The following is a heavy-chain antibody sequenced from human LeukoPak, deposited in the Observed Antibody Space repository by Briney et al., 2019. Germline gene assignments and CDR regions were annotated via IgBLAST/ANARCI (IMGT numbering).Heavy chain of an antibody. CDR1: GFTFSSYA. CDR3: AKDLPYYYDSSGSDY. V-gene: IGHV3-30-3*01. CDR2: ISYDGSNK. D-gene: IGHD3-22*01. J-gene: IGHJ4*02. Sequence: GGSLRLSCAASGFTFSSYAMHWVRQAPGKGLEWVAVISYDGSNKYYADSVKGRFTISRDNSKNTLYLQMNSLRAEDTAVYYCAKDLPYYYDSSGSDYWGQGTLVTVSS.